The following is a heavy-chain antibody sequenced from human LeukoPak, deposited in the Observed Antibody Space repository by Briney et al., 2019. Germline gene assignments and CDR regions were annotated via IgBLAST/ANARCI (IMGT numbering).Heavy chain of an antibody. CDR3: AILSGTYTGD. V-gene: IGHV3-74*01. CDR2: ISGDGSLT. D-gene: IGHD1-26*01. CDR1: GFTFSTHW. J-gene: IGHJ4*02. Sequence: GGSLRLSCAASGFTFSTHWMYWVRQAPGRELVWVSRISGDGSLTSYADSVKGRFTISRDNAKNTLDLQMNSLRAEDTAVYYCAILSGTYTGDWGQGTLVTVSS.